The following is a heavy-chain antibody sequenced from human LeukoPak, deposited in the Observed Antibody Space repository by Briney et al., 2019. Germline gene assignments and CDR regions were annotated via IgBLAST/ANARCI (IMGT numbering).Heavy chain of an antibody. CDR1: GGSISSSSYY. Sequence: SETLSLTCTVSGGSISSSSYYWGWIRQPPGKGLEWIGSIYYSGSTYYNPSLKSRVTISVDTSKNQFSLKLSSVTAADMAVYYCATPYYYDSSGGHFDYWGQGTLVTVSS. V-gene: IGHV4-39*01. CDR2: IYYSGST. J-gene: IGHJ4*02. CDR3: ATPYYYDSSGGHFDY. D-gene: IGHD3-22*01.